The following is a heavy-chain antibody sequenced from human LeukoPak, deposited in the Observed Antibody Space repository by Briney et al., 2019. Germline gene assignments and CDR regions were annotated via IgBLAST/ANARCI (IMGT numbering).Heavy chain of an antibody. V-gene: IGHV3-15*01. CDR2: IKSKTDGGTT. J-gene: IGHJ4*02. D-gene: IGHD3-10*01. CDR3: TTASRYYYGSGSYAD. Sequence: PGGSLRLSCAASGFTFSNAWMSWVRQAPGKGLEWVGRIKSKTDGGTTDYAAPVKGRFTISRDDSKNTLYLQMNSLKTEDTAVHYCTTASRYYYGSGSYADWGQGTLVTVSS. CDR1: GFTFSNAW.